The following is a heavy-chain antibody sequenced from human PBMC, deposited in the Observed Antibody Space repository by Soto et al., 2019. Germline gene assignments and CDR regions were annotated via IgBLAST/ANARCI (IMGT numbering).Heavy chain of an antibody. CDR1: GFTFSSYG. Sequence: QVQLVESGGGVVQPGRSLRLSCAASGFTFSSYGMHWVRQAPGKGLEWVAVIWYDGSKKYYADSVKGRFTISRDNSKKTLYQQMNSLRAEDTAVYYCARVKDGCMDVWGQGPTVTASS. V-gene: IGHV3-33*01. CDR3: ARVKDGCMDV. J-gene: IGHJ6*02. CDR2: IWYDGSKK.